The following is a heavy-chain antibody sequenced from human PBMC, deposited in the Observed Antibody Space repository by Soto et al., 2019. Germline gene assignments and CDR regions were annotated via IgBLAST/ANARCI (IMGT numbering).Heavy chain of an antibody. J-gene: IGHJ4*02. V-gene: IGHV3-21*01. D-gene: IGHD5-12*01. CDR1: GFTLSGYS. Sequence: GGSLRLSCTASGFTLSGYSMHWVRQAPGMGLEWVSSITSSSSYIYYADSVKGRFTISRDNAKNSLYLQMNSLRAEDTAVYYCARASGYACDYWGQGTLVTVSS. CDR3: ARASGYACDY. CDR2: ITSSSSYI.